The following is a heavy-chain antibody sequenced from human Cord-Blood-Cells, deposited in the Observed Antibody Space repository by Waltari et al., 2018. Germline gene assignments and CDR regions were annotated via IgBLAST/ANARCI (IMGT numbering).Heavy chain of an antibody. CDR2: ISSRSSYI. CDR1: GFTFSSYS. Sequence: EVQLVESGGGLVKPGESLRLSCAASGFTFSSYSMNWVRQAPGKGLEWVSSISSRSSYIYYADSVKGRFTISRDNAKNSLYLQMNSLRAEDTAVYYCARDAAAAGVNVWGKGTTVTVSS. V-gene: IGHV3-21*01. D-gene: IGHD6-13*01. J-gene: IGHJ6*04. CDR3: ARDAAAAGVNV.